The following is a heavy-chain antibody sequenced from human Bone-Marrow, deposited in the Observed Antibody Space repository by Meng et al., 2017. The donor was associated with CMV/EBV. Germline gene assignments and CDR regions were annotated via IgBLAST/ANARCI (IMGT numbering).Heavy chain of an antibody. CDR3: ARIGTYCSSTSCYTFDI. CDR1: GYTFTSYY. CDR2: INPSGGST. V-gene: IGHV1-46*01. D-gene: IGHD2-2*02. J-gene: IGHJ3*02. Sequence: ASVKVSCKASGYTFTSYYMHWVRQAPGQGLEWMGIINPSGGSTSYAQKFQGRVTMTRDTSTSTVYTELSSLRSDDTAVYYCARIGTYCSSTSCYTFDIWGQGTMVTVSS.